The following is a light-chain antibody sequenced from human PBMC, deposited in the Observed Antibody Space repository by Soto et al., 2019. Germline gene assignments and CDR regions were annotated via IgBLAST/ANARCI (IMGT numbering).Light chain of an antibody. CDR3: QQRSNWPLIT. CDR1: QSVSSF. J-gene: IGKJ4*01. CDR2: DTS. Sequence: EIVLTQSPATLSLSPGERATLSCRASQSVSSFLAWYQHKPGQAPRLLIYDTSNRAPGIPARFSGSGSGTDFTLTISSLEPEDFAVYYCQQRSNWPLITFGGGTKVEVK. V-gene: IGKV3-11*01.